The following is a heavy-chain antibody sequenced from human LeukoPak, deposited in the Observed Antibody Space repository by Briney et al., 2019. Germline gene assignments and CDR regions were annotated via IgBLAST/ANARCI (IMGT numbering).Heavy chain of an antibody. CDR1: GFTFSDYS. J-gene: IGHJ4*02. CDR3: AREPTTVTTDASFDY. Sequence: GGSLRLSCAASGFTFSDYSMNWVRQAPGKGLEWVSSISGRSSFIYYADSVRGRFTISRDNAKNSLYLQMNSLRAEDTAVYYCAREPTTVTTDASFDYWGQGTLVTVSS. V-gene: IGHV3-21*01. CDR2: ISGRSSFI. D-gene: IGHD4-17*01.